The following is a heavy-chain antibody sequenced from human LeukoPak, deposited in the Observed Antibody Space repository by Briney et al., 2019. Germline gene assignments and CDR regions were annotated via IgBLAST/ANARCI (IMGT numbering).Heavy chain of an antibody. D-gene: IGHD6-6*01. Sequence: SETLSLTCTVSGGSISNYYWSWIRQPPGKGLEWIGYIYYRGSTNYNPSLKSRVTISVDTSKNQFSLKLSSVTAADTAVYYCARRGSSSDLDYWGQGTLVTVSS. V-gene: IGHV4-59*08. CDR2: IYYRGST. J-gene: IGHJ4*02. CDR1: GGSISNYY. CDR3: ARRGSSSDLDY.